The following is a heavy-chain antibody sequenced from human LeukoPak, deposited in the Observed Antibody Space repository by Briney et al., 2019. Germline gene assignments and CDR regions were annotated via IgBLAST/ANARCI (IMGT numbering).Heavy chain of an antibody. Sequence: TGGSLRLSCAASGFTVSSNYMSWVRQAPGKGLEWVSVIYSGGSTYYADSVKGRFTISRDNSKNTLYLQMNSLRAEDTAVYYCARVPTYYYDSSGQTADYWGQGTLVTVSS. D-gene: IGHD3-22*01. J-gene: IGHJ4*02. CDR3: ARVPTYYYDSSGQTADY. CDR1: GFTVSSNY. CDR2: IYSGGST. V-gene: IGHV3-66*02.